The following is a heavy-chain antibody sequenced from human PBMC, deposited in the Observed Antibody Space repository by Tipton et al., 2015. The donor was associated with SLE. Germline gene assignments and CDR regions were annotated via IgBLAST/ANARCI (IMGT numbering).Heavy chain of an antibody. J-gene: IGHJ4*02. D-gene: IGHD6-19*01. CDR1: GGSLSGYY. CDR2: INHSEST. CDR3: AGENGYRGLEVAGTDY. Sequence: TLSLTCAVSGGSLSGYYWSWVRQSPGKGLEGMGEINHSESTKYNPSLKSRVTISLDTSKNQLPLKLTSVTAADPAVYYCAGENGYRGLEVAGTDYWGQGTLVTVSS. V-gene: IGHV4-34*01.